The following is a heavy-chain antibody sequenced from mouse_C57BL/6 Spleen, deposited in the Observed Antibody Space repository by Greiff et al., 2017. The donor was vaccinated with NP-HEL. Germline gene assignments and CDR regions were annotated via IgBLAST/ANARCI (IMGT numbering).Heavy chain of an antibody. Sequence: EVMLVESGGGLVKPGGSLKLSCAASGFTFSSYAMSWVRQTPEKRLEWVATISDGGSYTYYPDNVKGRFTISRDNAKNNLYLQMSHLKSEDTAMYYWSRGELGAWFAYWGQGTLLTVSA. D-gene: IGHD4-1*01. CDR1: GFTFSSYA. CDR3: SRGELGAWFAY. CDR2: ISDGGSYT. V-gene: IGHV5-4*03. J-gene: IGHJ3*01.